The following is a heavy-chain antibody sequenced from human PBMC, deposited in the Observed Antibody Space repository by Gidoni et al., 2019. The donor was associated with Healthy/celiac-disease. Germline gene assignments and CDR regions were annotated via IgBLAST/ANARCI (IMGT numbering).Heavy chain of an antibody. CDR3: ARGSLGTYYYDSSGWY. CDR1: GFPFGTYW. D-gene: IGHD3-22*01. Sequence: EVQLVESGGGLVQPGGSLRLSCPASGFPFGTYWMSWVRQVPGKGLAWVANRKKDGSEKYYVDSVKGRFTISRDNAKNSLYLQMNSLRAEDTAVYYCARGSLGTYYYDSSGWYWGQGTLVTVSS. CDR2: RKKDGSEK. J-gene: IGHJ4*02. V-gene: IGHV3-7*03.